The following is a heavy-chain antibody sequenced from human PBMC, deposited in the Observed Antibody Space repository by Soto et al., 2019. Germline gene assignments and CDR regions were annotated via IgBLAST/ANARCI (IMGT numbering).Heavy chain of an antibody. V-gene: IGHV3-23*01. CDR3: AKNSLGTYFDY. CDR1: GFTFTNYV. CDR2: ISGSGSST. Sequence: EVQLLESGGGLVQTGGSLRLSCAASGFTFTNYVMSWVRQAPGRGLEWVSVISGSGSSTYYADSVKGRFTISRDNSKNPLYLQMNSLRAEYTAVYYSAKNSLGTYFDYWGHGTLVTVSS. J-gene: IGHJ4*01. D-gene: IGHD7-27*01.